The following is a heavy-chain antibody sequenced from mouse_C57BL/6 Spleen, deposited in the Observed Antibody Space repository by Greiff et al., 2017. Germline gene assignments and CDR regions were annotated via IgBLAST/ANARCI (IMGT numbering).Heavy chain of an antibody. D-gene: IGHD1-1*01. CDR1: GYAFSSYW. V-gene: IGHV1-80*01. CDR2: IYPGDGDT. CDR3: ARSDYYGSSYAYAMDY. J-gene: IGHJ4*01. Sequence: QVQLQQSGAELVKPGASVKISCKASGYAFSSYWMNWVKQRPGKGLEWIGQIYPGDGDTNYNGKFKGKATLTADKSSSTAYMQLSSLTSEDSAVYFCARSDYYGSSYAYAMDYWGQGTSGTVSS.